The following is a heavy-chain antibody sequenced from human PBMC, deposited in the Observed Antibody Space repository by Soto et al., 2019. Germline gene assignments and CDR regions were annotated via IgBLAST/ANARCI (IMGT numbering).Heavy chain of an antibody. D-gene: IGHD3-22*01. Sequence: EVQLVESGGGLVQPGGSLKLSCAASGLTFSGSAMQWVRQASGKGLEWVGRIRSKANSYATPYAASVKGRFTISRDDSKNTADLQMNSLKTEDTAVYCCTRLDSRDGFDSWGPGTIVTVSS. CDR2: IRSKANSYAT. J-gene: IGHJ3*02. V-gene: IGHV3-73*02. CDR3: TRLDSRDGFDS. CDR1: GLTFSGSA.